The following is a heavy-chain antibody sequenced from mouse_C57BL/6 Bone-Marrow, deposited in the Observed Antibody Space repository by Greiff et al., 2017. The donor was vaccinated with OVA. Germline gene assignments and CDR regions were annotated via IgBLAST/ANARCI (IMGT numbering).Heavy chain of an antibody. V-gene: IGHV1-81*01. J-gene: IGHJ2*01. CDR2: IYPRSGNT. D-gene: IGHD1-1*01. Sequence: QVQLQQSGAELARPGASVKLSCKASGYTFTSYGLSWVKQRTGPGLEWIGEIYPRSGNTYYNEKFKGKATLTADKSSSTAYMELRSLTSEDSAVYFCAREDYYYGSSYYFDYWGQGTTLTVSS. CDR1: GYTFTSYG. CDR3: AREDYYYGSSYYFDY.